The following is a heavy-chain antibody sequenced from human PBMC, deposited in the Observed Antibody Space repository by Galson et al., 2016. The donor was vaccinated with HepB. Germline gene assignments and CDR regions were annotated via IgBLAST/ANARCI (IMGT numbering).Heavy chain of an antibody. CDR2: VSISGDIT. CDR3: VKDGPGGGWYDFDY. J-gene: IGHJ4*02. CDR1: GFTFTYYS. D-gene: IGHD6-19*01. Sequence: LRLSCAASGFTFTYYSMHWVRQAPGKGLEYVSSVSISGDITHYGDAVKGRFTISRDNSKDTLYLQMSSLRPDDTTVYYCVKDGPGGGWYDFDYWGPGILVTVSS. V-gene: IGHV3-64D*06.